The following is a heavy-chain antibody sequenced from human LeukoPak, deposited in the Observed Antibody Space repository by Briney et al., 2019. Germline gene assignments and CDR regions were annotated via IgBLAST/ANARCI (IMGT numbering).Heavy chain of an antibody. V-gene: IGHV3-30-3*01. D-gene: IGHD3-22*01. CDR3: ARGRATNYYDSSGYSLTSDY. CDR1: GFTFSSYA. Sequence: GGSLRLSCAASGFTFSSYAMHWVRQAPGKGLEWVAAISYDGSNKYYADSVKGRFTISRDNSKNTLYLQMNSLRAEDTAVYYCARGRATNYYDSSGYSLTSDYWGQGTLVTVSS. J-gene: IGHJ4*02. CDR2: ISYDGSNK.